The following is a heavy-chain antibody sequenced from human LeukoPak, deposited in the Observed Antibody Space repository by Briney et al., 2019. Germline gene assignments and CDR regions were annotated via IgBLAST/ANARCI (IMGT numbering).Heavy chain of an antibody. CDR2: MNPNSGNT. J-gene: IGHJ6*02. CDR1: GYTFTSYE. V-gene: IGHV1-8*01. CDR3: ARGINGMDV. Sequence: ASVKVSCKASGYTFTSYEINWVGQATGQGLEWMAGMNPNSGNTGYAQKFQGRVTMTRDTSISTAYMELSSLRSEDTAVYYCARGINGMDVWGQGTTVTVSS. D-gene: IGHD1-14*01.